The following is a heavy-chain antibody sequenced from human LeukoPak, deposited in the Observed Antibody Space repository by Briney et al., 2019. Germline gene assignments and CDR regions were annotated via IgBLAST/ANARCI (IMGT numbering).Heavy chain of an antibody. D-gene: IGHD4-23*01. CDR3: ARQRNGGNSDWYFDL. J-gene: IGHJ2*01. CDR2: IYPGDSDT. V-gene: IGHV5-51*01. CDR1: GYSFTSYW. Sequence: GESLMISCKGSGYSFTSYWIGWVRQMPGKGLEWMGIIYPGDSDTRYSPSFQGQVTISADKSISTAYLQWSSLKASDTAMYYCARQRNGGNSDWYFDLWGRGTLVTVSS.